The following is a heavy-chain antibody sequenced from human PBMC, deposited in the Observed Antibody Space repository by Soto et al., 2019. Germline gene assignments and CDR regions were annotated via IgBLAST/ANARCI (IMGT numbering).Heavy chain of an antibody. D-gene: IGHD3-10*01. J-gene: IGHJ6*02. CDR1: GGSIRSYY. Sequence: SETLPLTCAVSGGSIRSYYCSWIRQAAGKGLEWIGRIDTSGTTNYNPALKSRVTMSVDASKNQFSLNLSSVTAADTAVYYCARGPRGYVYYHGMDVWGQGTTVTVSS. V-gene: IGHV4-4*07. CDR2: IDTSGTT. CDR3: ARGPRGYVYYHGMDV.